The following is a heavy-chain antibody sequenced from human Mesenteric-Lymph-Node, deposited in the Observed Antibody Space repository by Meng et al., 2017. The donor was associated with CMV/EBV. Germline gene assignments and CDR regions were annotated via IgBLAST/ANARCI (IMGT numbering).Heavy chain of an antibody. V-gene: IGHV4-34*01. CDR3: ARGSSYDILTGYFDY. CDR1: GGSFSGYY. Sequence: VQLHQWGDGLLKPSETLSVTCAVYGGSFSGYYWNWIRQSPEKGLEWIGEINHSGSTTYNPSFTSRIIISVDTSTNQISLNMSSVTAADTAVYYCARGSSYDILTGYFDYWGQGALVTVSS. J-gene: IGHJ4*02. D-gene: IGHD3-9*01. CDR2: INHSGST.